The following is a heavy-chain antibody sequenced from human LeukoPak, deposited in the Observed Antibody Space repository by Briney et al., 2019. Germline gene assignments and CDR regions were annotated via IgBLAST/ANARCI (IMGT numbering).Heavy chain of an antibody. CDR3: ARGAMVRGVTYFDY. CDR1: GYTFTSYA. Sequence: SVTVSCKASGYTFTSYAMHWVRQAPGQRLEWMGWINAGNGNTKYSQKFQGRVTITRDTSASTAYMELSSLRSEDTAVYYCARGAMVRGVTYFDYWGQGTLVTVSS. J-gene: IGHJ4*02. V-gene: IGHV1-3*01. D-gene: IGHD3-10*01. CDR2: INAGNGNT.